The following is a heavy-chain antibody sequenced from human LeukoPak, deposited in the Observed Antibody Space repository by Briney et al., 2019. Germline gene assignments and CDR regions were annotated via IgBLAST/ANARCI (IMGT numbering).Heavy chain of an antibody. Sequence: ASVKVSCKASGYTFTTYGISWVRQAPGQGLEWMGWISPYNGNTNYAQKFQGRVTMTTDTSTSTVYMELRSLRSDDTAVYYCARDLDIVVVVIALRHYGLDVWGQGTTVTVSS. D-gene: IGHD2-15*01. V-gene: IGHV1-18*01. CDR1: GYTFTTYG. CDR2: ISPYNGNT. CDR3: ARDLDIVVVVIALRHYGLDV. J-gene: IGHJ6*02.